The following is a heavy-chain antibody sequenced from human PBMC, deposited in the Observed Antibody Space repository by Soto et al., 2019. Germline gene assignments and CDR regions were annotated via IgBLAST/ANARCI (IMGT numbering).Heavy chain of an antibody. D-gene: IGHD6-13*01. CDR3: ARNLGQQLGDYYYYGMDV. Sequence: SETLSLTCAVSGGSISSGGYSWSWIRQPPGRGLEWIGYIYHSGSTYYNPSLKSRVTISVDRSKNQFSLKLSSVTAADTAVYYCARNLGQQLGDYYYYGMDVWGQGTTVTVSS. CDR1: GGSISSGGYS. CDR2: IYHSGST. V-gene: IGHV4-30-2*01. J-gene: IGHJ6*02.